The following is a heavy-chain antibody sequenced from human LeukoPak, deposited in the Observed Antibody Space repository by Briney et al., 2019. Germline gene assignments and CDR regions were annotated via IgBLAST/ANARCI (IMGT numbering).Heavy chain of an antibody. CDR2: INTNTGNP. CDR3: ARVPGPDCSGGSCLAF. Sequence: ASVKVSCKASGGTFSSYAISWVRQAPGQGLEWMGWINTNTGNPTYAQGFTGRFVFSLDTSVSTAYLQISSLKAEDTAVYYCARVPGPDCSGGSCLAFWGQGTLVTVSS. J-gene: IGHJ4*02. CDR1: GGTFSSYA. V-gene: IGHV7-4-1*02. D-gene: IGHD2-15*01.